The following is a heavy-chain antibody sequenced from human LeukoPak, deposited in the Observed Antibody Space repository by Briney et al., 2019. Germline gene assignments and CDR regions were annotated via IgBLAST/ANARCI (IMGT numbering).Heavy chain of an antibody. CDR2: IKQDGSEK. D-gene: IGHD6-19*01. CDR1: GFSFSSYW. J-gene: IGHJ4*02. Sequence: GGSLRLSCAASGFSFSSYWMSWVRQAPGKGLEWVANIKQDGSEKYYVDSVKGRFTISRDNSKNTLYLQMNSLRAEDTAVYYCAKAGVPVAGRGGFDYWGQGTLVTVSS. CDR3: AKAGVPVAGRGGFDY. V-gene: IGHV3-7*03.